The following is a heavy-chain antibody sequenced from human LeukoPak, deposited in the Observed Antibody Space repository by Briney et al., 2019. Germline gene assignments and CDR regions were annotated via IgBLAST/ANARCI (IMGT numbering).Heavy chain of an antibody. CDR1: GGSFSGYY. Sequence: SETLSLTCAVYGGSFSGYYWSWIRQPPGKGLEWIGEINHSGSTNYNPSLKSRVTISVHTSKNQFSLKLSSVTAADTAVYYCARGLVVDGYSSSWYSPRFPYYYYGMDVWGQGTTVTVSS. J-gene: IGHJ6*02. V-gene: IGHV4-34*01. D-gene: IGHD6-13*01. CDR3: ARGLVVDGYSSSWYSPRFPYYYYGMDV. CDR2: INHSGST.